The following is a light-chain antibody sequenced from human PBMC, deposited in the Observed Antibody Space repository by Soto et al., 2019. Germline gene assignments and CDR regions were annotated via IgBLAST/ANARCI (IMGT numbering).Light chain of an antibody. Sequence: QSLLSQPYPLFAAPGPASSISCTGTICDVGGYNYVSWYQQHPGKAPKLMIYEVSNRPSGVSNRFSCSKSGNTASLTISGLQAEDEADYYCSSYTSSSNLYVCRTGTKV. CDR1: ICDVGGYNY. J-gene: IGLJ1*01. V-gene: IGLV2-14*01. CDR2: EVS. CDR3: SSYTSSSNLYV.